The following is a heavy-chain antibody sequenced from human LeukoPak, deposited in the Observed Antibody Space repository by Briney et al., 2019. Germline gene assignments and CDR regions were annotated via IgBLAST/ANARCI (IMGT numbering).Heavy chain of an antibody. CDR3: ARDLIPDYYDSSGYYRTNDAFDI. Sequence: GGSLRLSCAASGFTFSSYAMSWVRQAPGKGLEWVSAISGSGGSTYYADSVKGRFTISRDNSKNTLYLQMNSLRAEDTAVYYCARDLIPDYYDSSGYYRTNDAFDIWGQGTMVTVSS. CDR1: GFTFSSYA. V-gene: IGHV3-23*01. D-gene: IGHD3-22*01. J-gene: IGHJ3*02. CDR2: ISGSGGST.